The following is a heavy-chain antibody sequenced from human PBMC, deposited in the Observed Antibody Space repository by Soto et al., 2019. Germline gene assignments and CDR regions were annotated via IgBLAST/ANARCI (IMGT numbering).Heavy chain of an antibody. CDR2: ISYDGSNK. V-gene: IGHV3-30*18. D-gene: IGHD6-13*01. Sequence: QVQLVESGGGVVQPGRSLRLSCAASGFTFSSYGMHWVRQAPGKGLEWVAVISYDGSNKYYADSVKGRFTISRDNSKNTLYLQMNSLRAEDTAVYYCAKDHAAASALAYFDYWGQGTLVTVSS. J-gene: IGHJ4*02. CDR1: GFTFSSYG. CDR3: AKDHAAASALAYFDY.